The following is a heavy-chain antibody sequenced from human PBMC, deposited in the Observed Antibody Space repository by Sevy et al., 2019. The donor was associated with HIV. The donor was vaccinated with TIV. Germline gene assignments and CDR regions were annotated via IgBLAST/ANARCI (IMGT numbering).Heavy chain of an antibody. J-gene: IGHJ4*02. D-gene: IGHD1-1*01. CDR2: IKSKTDGGTT. Sequence: GGSLRLSCAASGFTFSNAWMSWVRQAPGKGLEWVGRIKSKTDGGTTDYASPVKGRFTISRDDSKNTLYLQMNSQKTEDTAIYYCTKESKERRLSALHDYWGQGTLVTVSS. CDR3: TKESKERRLSALHDY. V-gene: IGHV3-15*01. CDR1: GFTFSNAW.